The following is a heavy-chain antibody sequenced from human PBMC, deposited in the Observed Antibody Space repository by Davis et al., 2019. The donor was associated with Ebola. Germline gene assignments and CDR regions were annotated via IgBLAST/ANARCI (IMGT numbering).Heavy chain of an antibody. V-gene: IGHV3-23*01. CDR1: GFAFSSYA. CDR2: ITDSGGST. Sequence: PGGSLRLSCAASGFAFSSYAMTWVRQAPGKGLEWVSTITDSGGSTKYADSVKGRFTISRDNSKNTVYLQMNSLRAEDTAVYYCAKSPYDSSGYYYGSLDYWGQGTLVTVSS. J-gene: IGHJ4*02. CDR3: AKSPYDSSGYYYGSLDY. D-gene: IGHD3-22*01.